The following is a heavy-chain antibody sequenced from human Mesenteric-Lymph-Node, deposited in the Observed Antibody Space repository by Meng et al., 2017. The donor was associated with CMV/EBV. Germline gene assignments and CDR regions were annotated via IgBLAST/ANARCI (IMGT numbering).Heavy chain of an antibody. Sequence: GQLTHVGYVSLKPSETLPVTCPVYGGSFSGYYRNWIRQSPEKGLECIGEINHSGSTTYNPSFTSRIIISVDTSTNQISLNMSSVTAADTAVYYCARGSSYDILTGYFDYWGQGALVTVSS. CDR1: GGSFSGYY. V-gene: IGHV4-34*01. D-gene: IGHD3-9*01. CDR3: ARGSSYDILTGYFDY. J-gene: IGHJ4*02. CDR2: INHSGST.